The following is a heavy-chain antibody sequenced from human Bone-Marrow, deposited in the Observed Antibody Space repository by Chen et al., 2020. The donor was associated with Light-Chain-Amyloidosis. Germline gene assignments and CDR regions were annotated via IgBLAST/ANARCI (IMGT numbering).Heavy chain of an antibody. J-gene: IGHJ4*02. CDR1: GGSFSGYY. V-gene: IGHV4-34*02. Sequence: QVQLQQWGAGLLKPSETLSLTCGVYGGSFSGYYWSWIRQPPGQGLEWIGEVNHSGSTKYTPSLKSRVTISLDTSKNQFSLKLSSVTAADTAVYYCARGPRWGGDGFDSWGQGTLVTVS. CDR3: ARGPRWGGDGFDS. CDR2: VNHSGST. D-gene: IGHD2-21*01.